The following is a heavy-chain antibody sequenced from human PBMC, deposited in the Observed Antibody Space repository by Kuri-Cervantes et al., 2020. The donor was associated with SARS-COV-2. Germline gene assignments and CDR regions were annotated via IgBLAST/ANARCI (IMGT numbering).Heavy chain of an antibody. CDR3: TREGHSSGWDAEYFHH. V-gene: IGHV1-69*13. CDR1: GGTFSNYG. D-gene: IGHD6-19*01. CDR2: IIPSFGTT. Sequence: SVKVSCKASGGTFSNYGTSWVRQAPGQGLEWMGGIIPSFGTTKYARKFQGRVTITADESTSTAYMELSSLRYDDTAVYYCTREGHSSGWDAEYFHHWGQGTLVTVSS. J-gene: IGHJ1*01.